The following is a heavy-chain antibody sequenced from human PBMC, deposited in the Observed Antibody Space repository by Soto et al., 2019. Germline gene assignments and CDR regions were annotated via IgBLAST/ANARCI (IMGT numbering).Heavy chain of an antibody. J-gene: IGHJ3*02. V-gene: IGHV3-21*04. D-gene: IGHD1-20*01. Sequence: GGSLRLSCAASGFTFSSYSMNWVRQAPGKGLEWVSSISSSSSYIYYADSVKGRFTISRDNSKNMVFLQMTSLNAEDTATYYCAKDRMDHNSVWDPFDIWGQGTMVTVSS. CDR2: ISSSSSYI. CDR3: AKDRMDHNSVWDPFDI. CDR1: GFTFSSYS.